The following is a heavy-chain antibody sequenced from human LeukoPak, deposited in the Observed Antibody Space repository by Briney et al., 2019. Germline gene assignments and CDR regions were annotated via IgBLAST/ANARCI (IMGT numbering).Heavy chain of an antibody. CDR2: ISSSSSYI. CDR1: GFTFSSYS. D-gene: IGHD3-22*01. J-gene: IGHJ4*02. CDR3: ARGGGNYYDSSGYYYYFDY. V-gene: IGHV3-21*01. Sequence: GGSLRLSCAASGFTFSSYSMNWVRQAPGKGLEWVSSISSSSSYIYYADSVKGRFTIARDNAKNSLYLQMNSLRAEDTAVYYCARGGGNYYDSSGYYYYFDYWGQGTLVTVSS.